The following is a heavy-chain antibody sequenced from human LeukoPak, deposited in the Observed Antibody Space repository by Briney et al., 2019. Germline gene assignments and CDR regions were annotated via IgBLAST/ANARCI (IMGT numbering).Heavy chain of an antibody. D-gene: IGHD3-22*01. Sequence: PGGSLRLSCTASGFTLSNYYMSWVRQAPGKGLEWVANIKQDASDKFYVDSVKGRFTISRDNAKNSICLQMDNLRADDTAVYYCAREGSSYDSSDTMGTYWGQGTLVTISS. CDR2: IKQDASDK. CDR1: GFTLSNYY. V-gene: IGHV3-7*01. J-gene: IGHJ4*02. CDR3: AREGSSYDSSDTMGTY.